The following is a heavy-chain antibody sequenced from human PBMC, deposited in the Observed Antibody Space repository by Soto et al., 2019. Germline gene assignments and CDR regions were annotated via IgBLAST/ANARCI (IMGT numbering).Heavy chain of an antibody. V-gene: IGHV1-18*01. J-gene: IGHJ4*02. CDR1: GYTFTSYG. Sequence: ASVKVSCKASGYTFTSYGISWVRQAPGQGLEWMGWISGYNGNKKYAQKLQGRVTMTTDTSTSTAYMELRSLRSDDTAVYYCARSRAYYYDSSGLLFDYWGQGTLVTVSS. CDR2: ISGYNGNK. CDR3: ARSRAYYYDSSGLLFDY. D-gene: IGHD3-22*01.